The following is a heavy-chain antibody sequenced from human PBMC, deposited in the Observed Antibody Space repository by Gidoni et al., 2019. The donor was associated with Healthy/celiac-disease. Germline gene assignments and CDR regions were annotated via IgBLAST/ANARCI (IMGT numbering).Heavy chain of an antibody. CDR2: IYHSGST. CDR3: ARGGYYDSSGYPPVVWFDP. J-gene: IGHJ5*02. D-gene: IGHD3-22*01. V-gene: IGHV4-4*02. Sequence: QVQLQESGPGLVKPSGTLSLTCAVSGGSISSSNWWSWVRQPPGKGLEWIGEIYHSGSTNYNPSLKSRVTISVDKSKNQFSLKLSSVTAADTAVYYCARGGYYDSSGYPPVVWFDPWGQGTLVTVSS. CDR1: GGSISSSNW.